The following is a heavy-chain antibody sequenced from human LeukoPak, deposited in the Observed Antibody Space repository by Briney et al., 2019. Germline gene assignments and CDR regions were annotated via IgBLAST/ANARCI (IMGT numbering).Heavy chain of an antibody. V-gene: IGHV4-38-2*02. J-gene: IGHJ4*02. D-gene: IGHD2-8*01. CDR2: IYHSGST. CDR1: GYSIGSGYY. Sequence: PSETLSLTCAVSGYSIGSGYYWGWIRQPPGKGLEWIGSIYHSGSTYYNPSLKSRVTISVDTSKNQFSLKLSSVTAADTAVYYCAREDIVLMVYATHYFDYWGQGTLVTVSS. CDR3: AREDIVLMVYATHYFDY.